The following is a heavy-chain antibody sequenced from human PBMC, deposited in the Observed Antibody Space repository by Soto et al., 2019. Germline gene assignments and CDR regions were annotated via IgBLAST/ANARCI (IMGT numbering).Heavy chain of an antibody. CDR3: GKPYYYHSSEDY. V-gene: IGHV3-23*01. D-gene: IGHD3-22*01. CDR1: EFSFDDSA. Sequence: GGSLRLSCAASEFSFDDSAMSWVRQAPGKGLEWVSSITYTGVSTYYADSVKGRFTISRDNSKNTLYLQMNSLRAEDTAVYYCGKPYYYHSSEDYWGQGTLVTVSS. CDR2: ITYTGVST. J-gene: IGHJ4*02.